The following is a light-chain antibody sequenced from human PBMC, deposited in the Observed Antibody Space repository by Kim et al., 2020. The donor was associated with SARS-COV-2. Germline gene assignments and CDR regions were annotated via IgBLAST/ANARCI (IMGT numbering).Light chain of an antibody. CDR3: QAWDTTTEAV. CDR2: QDD. CDR1: ELGDKY. J-gene: IGLJ2*01. Sequence: SYELTQPPSMSVSPGQTASISCSGDELGDKYACWYQQKPGQSPVLVIYQDDKRPLGIPERFSGSNSGNTATLTISGTQAMDEADYYCQAWDTTTEAVFGGGTQLTVL. V-gene: IGLV3-1*01.